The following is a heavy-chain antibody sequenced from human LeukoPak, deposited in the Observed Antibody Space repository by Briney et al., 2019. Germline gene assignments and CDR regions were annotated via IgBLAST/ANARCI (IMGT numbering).Heavy chain of an antibody. J-gene: IGHJ4*02. Sequence: ASAKVSCKASGYTFASYAMNWVRQAPGQGLEWMGWISAYNGNTNYAQKLQGRVTVTTDTSTSTAYMELRSLRSDDTAVYYCARDLVGAYFDYWGQGTLVTVSS. CDR2: ISAYNGNT. CDR3: ARDLVGAYFDY. V-gene: IGHV1-18*01. D-gene: IGHD1-26*01. CDR1: GYTFASYA.